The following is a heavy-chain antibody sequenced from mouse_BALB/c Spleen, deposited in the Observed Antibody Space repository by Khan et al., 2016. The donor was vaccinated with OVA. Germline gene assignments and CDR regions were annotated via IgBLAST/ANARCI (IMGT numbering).Heavy chain of an antibody. J-gene: IGHJ2*01. CDR3: ARRGLRWDFDY. Sequence: VQLQQSGAELAKPGASVKMSCKASGYTFINYWILWVKQRPGKGLEWIGYINPSTGYTEYNQNFKDKATLTADKSSSTAYMQMSSLTTEDSAVYYGARRGLRWDFDYWGQGTTLTVSS. CDR1: GYTFINYW. CDR2: INPSTGYT. V-gene: IGHV1-7*01. D-gene: IGHD1-1*01.